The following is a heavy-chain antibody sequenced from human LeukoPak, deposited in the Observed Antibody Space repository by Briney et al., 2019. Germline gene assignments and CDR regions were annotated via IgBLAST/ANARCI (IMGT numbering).Heavy chain of an antibody. CDR2: IYYSGST. CDR1: GGSISSGDYY. CDR3: ARFSMYSSGWPNFDY. Sequence: PSETLSLTCTVSGGSISSGDYYWSWIRQHPGRGLEWIGYIYYSGSTYYNPSLRSRLTISVDTSNNQFSLKLSSVTAADTAVYYCARFSMYSSGWPNFDYWGQGTLVTVSS. J-gene: IGHJ4*02. V-gene: IGHV4-31*03. D-gene: IGHD6-19*01.